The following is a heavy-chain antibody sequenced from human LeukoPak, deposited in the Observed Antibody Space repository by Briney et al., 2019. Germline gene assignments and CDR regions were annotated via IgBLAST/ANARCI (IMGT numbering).Heavy chain of an antibody. Sequence: GASVKVSCKASGYTFTSYGISWVRQAPGQGLEWMGWIGAYNGNTNYAQKFQGRVTMTRDTSISTAYMELSRLRSDDTAVYYCARGNRYYYYYMDVWGKGTTVTISS. CDR3: ARGNRYYYYYMDV. J-gene: IGHJ6*03. CDR2: IGAYNGNT. D-gene: IGHD1-14*01. V-gene: IGHV1-18*01. CDR1: GYTFTSYG.